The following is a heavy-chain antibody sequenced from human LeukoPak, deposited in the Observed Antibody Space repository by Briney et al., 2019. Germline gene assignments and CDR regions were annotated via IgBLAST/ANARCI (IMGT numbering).Heavy chain of an antibody. CDR2: ISVSGVST. CDR1: GFTFSSYA. J-gene: IGHJ3*02. CDR3: ARAPYYYDSSGYFDAFDI. V-gene: IGHV3-23*01. Sequence: GGSLRLSCAASGFTFSSYAMSWVRQAPGKGLEWVSGISVSGVSTYYADSVKGRFTISRDNSKNTLYLQMNSLRAEDTAVYYCARAPYYYDSSGYFDAFDIWGQGTMVTVSS. D-gene: IGHD3-22*01.